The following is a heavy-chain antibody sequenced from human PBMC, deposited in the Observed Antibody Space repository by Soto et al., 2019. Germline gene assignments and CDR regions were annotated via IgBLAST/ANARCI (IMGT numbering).Heavy chain of an antibody. CDR1: GGSISSSSYY. V-gene: IGHV4-39*07. Sequence: SETLSLTCTVSGGSISSSSYYWGWIRQPPGKGLEWIGSIYYSGSTYYNPSLKSRVTMSVDTSKNQISLKLSSVTAADTAVYYCTRANWYSEYWGQGTLVTVSS. J-gene: IGHJ4*02. CDR2: IYYSGST. CDR3: TRANWYSEY. D-gene: IGHD7-27*01.